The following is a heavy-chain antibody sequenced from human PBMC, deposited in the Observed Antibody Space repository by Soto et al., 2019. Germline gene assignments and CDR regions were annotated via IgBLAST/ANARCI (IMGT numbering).Heavy chain of an antibody. CDR3: GRESGETWDYEAS. Sequence: SQTLSLTCAISGDSVSSNSAAWNWIRQSPSRGLEWLGRTYYRSKWYNDYAVSVKSRITINPDTSRNQFFLTLRSVTAADSAVYHCGRESGETWDYEASWGQGTPVTVSS. J-gene: IGHJ5*02. V-gene: IGHV6-1*01. D-gene: IGHD1-7*01. CDR1: GDSVSSNSAA. CDR2: TYYRSKWYN.